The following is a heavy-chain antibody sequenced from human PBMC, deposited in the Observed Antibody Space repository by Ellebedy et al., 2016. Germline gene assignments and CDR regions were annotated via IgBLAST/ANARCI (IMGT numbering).Heavy chain of an antibody. V-gene: IGHV1-69*06. D-gene: IGHD1-26*01. J-gene: IGHJ6*02. CDR3: ARCGWYSGSYQGERKYYYYGMDV. Sequence: SVQVSCXASGGTFSSYAISWVRQAPGQGLEWMGGIIPIFGTANYAQKFQGRVTITADKSTSTAYMELSSLRSEDTAVYYCARCGWYSGSYQGERKYYYYGMDVWGQGTTVTVSS. CDR2: IIPIFGTA. CDR1: GGTFSSYA.